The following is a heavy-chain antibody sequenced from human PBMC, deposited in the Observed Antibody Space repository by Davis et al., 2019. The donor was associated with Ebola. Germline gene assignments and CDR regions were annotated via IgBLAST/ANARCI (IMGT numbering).Heavy chain of an antibody. CDR1: GFTFSGSA. J-gene: IGHJ5*02. V-gene: IGHV3-73*01. CDR3: TTLNWFDP. Sequence: GESLKISCAASGFTFSGSAMHWVRQASGKGLEWVGRIRSKANSYATAYAASVKGRFTISRDDSKNTAYLQMNSLKTEDTAVYYCTTLNWFDPWGQGTLVSVSS. CDR2: IRSKANSYAT.